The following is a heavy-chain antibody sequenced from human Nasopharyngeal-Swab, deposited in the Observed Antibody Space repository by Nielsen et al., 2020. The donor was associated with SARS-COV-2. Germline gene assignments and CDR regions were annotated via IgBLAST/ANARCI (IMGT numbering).Heavy chain of an antibody. V-gene: IGHV4-34*01. CDR2: IKHSGST. J-gene: IGHJ6*02. D-gene: IGHD3-16*01. Sequence: SETLSLTCAVYGGSFSGYYWSWIRQPPGKGRGGMGEIKHSGSTNYKPSLKSRVTISADMSKKQFSLKLSSVTAADTAVYYCARGRYLGIYDYGMDVWGQGTTVTVSS. CDR3: ARGRYLGIYDYGMDV. CDR1: GGSFSGYY.